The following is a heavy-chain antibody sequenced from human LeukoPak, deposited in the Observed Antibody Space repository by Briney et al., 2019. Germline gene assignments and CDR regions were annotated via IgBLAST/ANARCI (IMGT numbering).Heavy chain of an antibody. J-gene: IGHJ4*01. Sequence: GGSLRLSCAVSGFTFSSYWMNWVRQAPGKGLEWVASIRQDGGEKSYVDSVKGRFTISRDNTKNSLYLQINSLRAEVTAVYYCARDGTAAGLYFDLWGQGTLVTVSS. CDR2: IRQDGGEK. V-gene: IGHV3-7*01. CDR3: ARDGTAAGLYFDL. D-gene: IGHD6-13*01. CDR1: GFTFSSYW.